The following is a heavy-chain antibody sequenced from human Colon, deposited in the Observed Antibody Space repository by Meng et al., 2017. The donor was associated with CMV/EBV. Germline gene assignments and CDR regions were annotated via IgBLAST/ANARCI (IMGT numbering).Heavy chain of an antibody. V-gene: IGHV3-30*02. J-gene: IGHJ5*02. CDR3: ARASNSSFDP. CDR1: GFTFSRHG. Sequence: GESLKISCAASGFTFSRHGMHWVRQAPGKGLEWVAYIRYDGSNQYYLDSVKGRFTISRDNSQNTVTVQMNSLRGDDTAIYYCARASNSSFDPWGQGTLVTVSS. D-gene: IGHD4-11*01. CDR2: IRYDGSNQ.